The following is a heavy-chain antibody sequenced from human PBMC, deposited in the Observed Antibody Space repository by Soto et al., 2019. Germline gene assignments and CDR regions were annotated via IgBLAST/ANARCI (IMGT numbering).Heavy chain of an antibody. Sequence: ASVKVSCKASGYTFTSYGISWVRQAPGQGLEWMGWISAYNGNTNYAQKLQGRVTMTTDTSTSTAYMELRSLRSDDTAVYYCARRGLPDCSSTSCYIVPVRGVYYYYYMDVWGKGTTVTVSS. CDR2: ISAYNGNT. D-gene: IGHD2-2*02. CDR3: ARRGLPDCSSTSCYIVPVRGVYYYYYMDV. CDR1: GYTFTSYG. V-gene: IGHV1-18*01. J-gene: IGHJ6*03.